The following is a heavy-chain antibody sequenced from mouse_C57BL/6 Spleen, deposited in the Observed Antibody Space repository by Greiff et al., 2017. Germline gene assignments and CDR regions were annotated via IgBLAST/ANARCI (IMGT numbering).Heavy chain of an antibody. D-gene: IGHD2-4*01. CDR2: ISNGGGST. V-gene: IGHV5-12*01. CDR1: GFTFSDYY. Sequence: EVKLQESGGGLVQPGGSLKLSCAASGFTFSDYYMYWVRQTPEKRLEWVAYISNGGGSTYYPDTVKGRFTISRDNAKNTLYLQMSRLKSEDTAMYYCARDIYYDYDGGAYWGQGTLVTVSA. CDR3: ARDIYYDYDGGAY. J-gene: IGHJ3*01.